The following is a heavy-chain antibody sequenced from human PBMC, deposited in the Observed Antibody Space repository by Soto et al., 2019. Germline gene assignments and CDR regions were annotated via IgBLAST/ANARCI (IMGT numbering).Heavy chain of an antibody. Sequence: GGSLRLSCSASGFTFTSFDMMWVRQAPGKGLEFISSIGASGNNICYSNSVKGRFTISRDNPKNTLYMQCNSLRAEDTAIYYCATIQNWGTVYWGHGTQVTVSS. J-gene: IGHJ4*01. CDR2: IGASGNNI. CDR3: ATIQNWGTVY. D-gene: IGHD3-16*01. CDR1: GFTFTSFD. V-gene: IGHV3-23*05.